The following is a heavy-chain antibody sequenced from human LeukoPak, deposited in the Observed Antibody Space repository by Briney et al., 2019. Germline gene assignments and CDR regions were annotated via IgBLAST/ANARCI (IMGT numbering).Heavy chain of an antibody. V-gene: IGHV3-33*01. CDR3: ATDRQLHYFDY. D-gene: IGHD4-23*01. Sequence: GGSLRLSCAASGFKFSNYGVHWVRQAPGKGLEWVAVIFYDGSNKYYADSVKGRFTISRDNSKNTLYLQMNSLRAEDTAVYHSATDRQLHYFDYWGQGTLVTVSS. J-gene: IGHJ4*02. CDR2: IFYDGSNK. CDR1: GFKFSNYG.